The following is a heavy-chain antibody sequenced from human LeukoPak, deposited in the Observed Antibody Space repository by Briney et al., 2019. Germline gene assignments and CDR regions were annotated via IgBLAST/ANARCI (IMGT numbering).Heavy chain of an antibody. J-gene: IGHJ5*02. Sequence: SETLSLTCTVSGGSISSHYWSWIRQPPGKGLEWIGYIYYSGSTNYNPSLKSRVTISVDTSKNQFSLKLSSVTAADTAVYYCARGTMVRGVIVPHWFDPWGQGTLVTVSS. CDR1: GGSISSHY. CDR3: ARGTMVRGVIVPHWFDP. CDR2: IYYSGST. D-gene: IGHD3-10*01. V-gene: IGHV4-59*11.